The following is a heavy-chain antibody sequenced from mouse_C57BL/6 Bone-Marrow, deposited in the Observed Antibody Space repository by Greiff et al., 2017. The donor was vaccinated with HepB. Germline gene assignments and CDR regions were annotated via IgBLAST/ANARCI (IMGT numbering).Heavy chain of an antibody. Sequence: EVKLQESGAELVRPGASVKLSCTASGFNIKDDYMLWVKQRPEQGLEWIGWIDPENGDTEYASKFQGKATITADTSSNTAYLQLSSLTSEDTAVYYCTAYSKPDYWGQGTTLTVSS. CDR3: TAYSKPDY. J-gene: IGHJ2*01. CDR2: IDPENGDT. CDR1: GFNIKDDY. D-gene: IGHD2-5*01. V-gene: IGHV14-4*01.